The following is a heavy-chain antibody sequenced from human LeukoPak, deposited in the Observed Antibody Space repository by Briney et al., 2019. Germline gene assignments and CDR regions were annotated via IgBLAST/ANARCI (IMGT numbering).Heavy chain of an antibody. CDR3: AREAYYYDSSGYYYVFDY. V-gene: IGHV4-61*02. D-gene: IGHD3-22*01. CDR1: GGSISSGSYY. J-gene: IGHJ4*02. CDR2: IYTSGST. Sequence: SETLSLTCTVSGGSISSGSYYWSWIRQPAGKGLEWIRRIYTSGSTNYNPSLKSRVTISVDTSKNQFSLKLSSVTAADTAVYYCAREAYYYDSSGYYYVFDYWGQGTLVTVSS.